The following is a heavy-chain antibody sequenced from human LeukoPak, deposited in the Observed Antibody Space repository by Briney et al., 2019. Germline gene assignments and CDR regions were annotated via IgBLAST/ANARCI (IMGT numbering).Heavy chain of an antibody. CDR1: GGSISSYY. CDR3: AGSTSSGWSYYFDY. D-gene: IGHD6-19*01. J-gene: IGHJ4*02. V-gene: IGHV4-59*01. Sequence: SETLSLTCTVSGGSISSYYWSWIRQPPGKGLEWIGNIYYSGSTNYNPSLKSRVTISVDTSKNQFSLKLSSVTAADTAVYYCAGSTSSGWSYYFDYWGQGTLVTVSS. CDR2: IYYSGST.